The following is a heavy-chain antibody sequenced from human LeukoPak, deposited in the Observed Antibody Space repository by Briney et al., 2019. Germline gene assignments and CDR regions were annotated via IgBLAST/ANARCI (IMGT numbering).Heavy chain of an antibody. V-gene: IGHV4-34*01. J-gene: IGHJ4*02. CDR2: INHSGST. Sequence: SETLSLTRAVYGGSFSGYYWSWIRQPPGKGLEWIGEINHSGSTNYNPSLKSRVTISVDTSKNQFSLKLSSVTAADTAVYYCATPPRYWGQGTLVTVSS. CDR3: ATPPRY. CDR1: GGSFSGYY.